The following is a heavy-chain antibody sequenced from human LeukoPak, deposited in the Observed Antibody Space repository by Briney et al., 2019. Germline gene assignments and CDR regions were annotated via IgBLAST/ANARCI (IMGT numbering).Heavy chain of an antibody. J-gene: IGHJ5*02. CDR1: GFTFSSYA. D-gene: IGHD3-10*01. CDR3: ATDFRLGELLNNWFDP. CDR2: ISGSGGST. V-gene: IGHV3-23*01. Sequence: GESLRLSCAASGFTFSSYAMSWVRQAPGKGLDWVSAISGSGGSTYYADSVKGRFTISRDNSKNTLYPQMNSLRAEDTAVYYCATDFRLGELLNNWFDPWGQGTLVTVSS.